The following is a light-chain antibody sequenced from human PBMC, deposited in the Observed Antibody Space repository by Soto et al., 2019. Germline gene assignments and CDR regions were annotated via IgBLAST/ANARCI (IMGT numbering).Light chain of an antibody. CDR3: QSYDSSNVV. J-gene: IGLJ2*01. CDR1: SGSIASNY. Sequence: NFMLTQPHSVSESPGKTVTISCTRSSGSIASNYVQWYQQRPGSAPTIVIYEDNQTPSGVPERFSGSIDRSSNSASLTISGLKTEDEADYYCQSYDSSNVVFGGGTKLTVL. CDR2: EDN. V-gene: IGLV6-57*03.